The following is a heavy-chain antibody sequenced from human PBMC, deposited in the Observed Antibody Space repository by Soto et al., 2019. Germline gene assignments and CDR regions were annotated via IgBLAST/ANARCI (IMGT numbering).Heavy chain of an antibody. CDR2: IKSKTDGGTT. CDR1: GFTFSNAW. V-gene: IGHV3-15*07. Sequence: PGGSLRLSCAASGFTFSNAWMNWVRQAPGKGLEWVGRIKSKTDGGTTDYAAPVKGRFTISRDDSKNTLYLQMNSLKTEDTAVYYCTTNYYDSSGYYDPGAFDIWGQGTMVTVSS. D-gene: IGHD3-22*01. CDR3: TTNYYDSSGYYDPGAFDI. J-gene: IGHJ3*02.